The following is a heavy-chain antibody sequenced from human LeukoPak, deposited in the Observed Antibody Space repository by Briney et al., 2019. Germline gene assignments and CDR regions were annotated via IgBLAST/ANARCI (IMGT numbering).Heavy chain of an antibody. V-gene: IGHV1-18*01. J-gene: IGHJ4*02. CDR3: ARDLDYGGTPGY. D-gene: IGHD4-23*01. CDR1: GYTFTSYG. Sequence: ASVKVSCXASGYTFTSYGISWVRLAPGQGLEWMGWISAYNGNTNYAQKLQGRVTMTTDTSTSTAYMELRSLRSDDTVVYYCARDLDYGGTPGYWGQGTLVTVSS. CDR2: ISAYNGNT.